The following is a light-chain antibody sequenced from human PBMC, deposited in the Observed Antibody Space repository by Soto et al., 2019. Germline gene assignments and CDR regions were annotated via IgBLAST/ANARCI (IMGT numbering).Light chain of an antibody. V-gene: IGLV2-14*01. CDR1: DSDVGGYNY. Sequence: QSVLTQPASVSGSPGQSITISCTGTDSDVGGYNYVSWYQQHPGKAPKLIIYGVTNRPSGVSNRFSGSKSGNTASLTISGLQAEDEADYYCAAWDDSLNGYVFGTGTKLTVL. CDR2: GVT. J-gene: IGLJ1*01. CDR3: AAWDDSLNGYV.